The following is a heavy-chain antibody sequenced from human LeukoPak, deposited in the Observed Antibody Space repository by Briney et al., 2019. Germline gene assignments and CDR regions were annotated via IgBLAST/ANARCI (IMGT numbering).Heavy chain of an antibody. Sequence: SETLSLTCSVYGGSFSGYYWSWIRQPPGKGLEWIGEINHSGSTKYKPSLKSRVTISVDTSKNQLSLKLTSVTAADTAVYYCARDRHVDTRDYYYYYGMDVWGQGTTVTVSS. J-gene: IGHJ6*02. CDR2: INHSGST. D-gene: IGHD5-18*01. V-gene: IGHV4-34*01. CDR3: ARDRHVDTRDYYYYYGMDV. CDR1: GGSFSGYY.